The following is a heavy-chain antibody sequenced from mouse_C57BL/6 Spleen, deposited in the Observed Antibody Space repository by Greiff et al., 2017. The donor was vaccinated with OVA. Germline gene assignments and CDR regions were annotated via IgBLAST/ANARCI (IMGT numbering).Heavy chain of an antibody. J-gene: IGHJ3*01. CDR1: GYAFSSYW. CDR2: IYPGDGDT. V-gene: IGHV1-80*01. D-gene: IGHD3-2*02. Sequence: LEESGAELVKPGASVKISCKASGYAFSSYWMNWVKQRPGKGLEWIGQIYPGDGDTNYNGKFKGKATLTADKSSSTAYMQLSSLTSEDSAVYFCSKGSPLAYWGQGTLVTVSA. CDR3: SKGSPLAY.